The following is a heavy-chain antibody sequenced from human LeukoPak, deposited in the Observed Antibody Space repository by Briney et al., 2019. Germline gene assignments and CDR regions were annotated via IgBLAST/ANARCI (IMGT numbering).Heavy chain of an antibody. CDR3: ARHGGYCSSTSCPFEH. J-gene: IGHJ4*02. Sequence: SETLSLTCTVSGGSISSYYWSWIRQPPGKGLEWIGYIYTSGSTNYNPSLKSRVTMSVDTSKNQFSLKLSSVTAADTAVYYCARHGGYCSSTSCPFEHWGQGTLVTVSS. D-gene: IGHD2-2*01. CDR1: GGSISSYY. CDR2: IYTSGST. V-gene: IGHV4-4*09.